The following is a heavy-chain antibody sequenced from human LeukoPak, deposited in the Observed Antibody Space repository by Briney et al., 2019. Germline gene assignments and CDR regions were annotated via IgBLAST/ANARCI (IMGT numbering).Heavy chain of an antibody. J-gene: IGHJ6*02. CDR1: GYTFTSYD. CDR3: ARVFRSSYYYYGMDV. V-gene: IGHV1-8*01. Sequence: ASVKVSCKASGYTFTSYDINWVRQATGQGLEWVGWMNPNSGNTGYAQKFQGRVTMTRNTSISTAYMELSSLRSEDTAVYYCARVFRSSYYYYGMDVWGQGTTVTVSS. D-gene: IGHD3-3*01. CDR2: MNPNSGNT.